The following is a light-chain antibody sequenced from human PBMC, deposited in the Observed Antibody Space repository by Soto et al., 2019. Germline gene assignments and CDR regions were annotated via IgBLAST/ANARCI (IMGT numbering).Light chain of an antibody. V-gene: IGLV2-8*01. J-gene: IGLJ3*02. CDR3: SSFTTSSTWV. Sequence: QSVLTQPPSASGSPGQAVTISCTGTSRDIGGYDFVSWYQVRPGEAPQLIIYNVDGRPSGVPRRFSGSKSGNTASLTVSGLQAVDEADYYCSSFTTSSTWVFGGGTKVTVL. CDR2: NVD. CDR1: SRDIGGYDF.